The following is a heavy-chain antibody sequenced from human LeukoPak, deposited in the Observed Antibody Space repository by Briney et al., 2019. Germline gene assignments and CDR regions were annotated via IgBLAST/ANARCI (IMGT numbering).Heavy chain of an antibody. CDR1: GGSFSGYY. CDR2: INHSGST. CDR3: ARALNDFWSGYPPYMDV. J-gene: IGHJ6*02. D-gene: IGHD3-3*01. V-gene: IGHV4-34*01. Sequence: PSETLSRTCAVYGGSFSGYYWSWIRKPPGKVLEWIGEINHSGSTNHNPSLKSRVTISVDTSKNRFSMKLSSVTAADTAVYYCARALNDFWSGYPPYMDVWGQGTTVTVSS.